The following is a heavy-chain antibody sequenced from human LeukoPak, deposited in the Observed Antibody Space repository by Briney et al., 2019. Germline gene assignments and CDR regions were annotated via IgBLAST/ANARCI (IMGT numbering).Heavy chain of an antibody. J-gene: IGHJ4*02. CDR1: GFTFSSYE. CDR2: ISSSGSTI. CDR3: ARVLAVAVALDY. Sequence: GGSLRLSCAASGFTFSSYEMNWVRQAPGKGLEWVSYISSSGSTIYYADSVKGRFTISRDNAKSSLYLQMNSLRAEDTAVYYCARVLAVAVALDYWGQGTLVTVSS. V-gene: IGHV3-48*03. D-gene: IGHD6-19*01.